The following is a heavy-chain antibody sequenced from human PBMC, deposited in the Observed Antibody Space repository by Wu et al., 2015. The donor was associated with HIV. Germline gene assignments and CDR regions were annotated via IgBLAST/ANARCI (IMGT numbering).Heavy chain of an antibody. CDR2: ISAYNGNT. CDR1: GYTFTAFY. D-gene: IGHD6-19*01. Sequence: QVQLVQSGAEVKKPGASVKVSCKTSGYTFTAFYMHWVRQAPGQGLEWMGWISAYNGNTNYAQKFQGRVTMTTDTSTSTAYMELRSLRSDDTAVYYCARCRAIAVAGTGLFDYWGQGTLVTVSS. V-gene: IGHV1-18*04. J-gene: IGHJ4*02. CDR3: ARCRAIAVAGTGLFDY.